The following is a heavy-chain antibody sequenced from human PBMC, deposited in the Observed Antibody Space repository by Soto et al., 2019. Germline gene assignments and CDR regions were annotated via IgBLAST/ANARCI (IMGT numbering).Heavy chain of an antibody. CDR3: ARAEDDNVWGSSNWFDP. CDR1: GDSLTSGPYY. CDR2: IYYTGTT. Sequence: QVQLQESGPGLVKPSQTLSLTCTVSGDSLTSGPYYWTWIRQHPGMGLEWIGYIYYTGTTHYNPSLKRRVTISADTSENQFSLRLSSVTAADTAVYYCARAEDDNVWGSSNWFDPWGQGTLVTVSS. V-gene: IGHV4-31*03. D-gene: IGHD3-16*01. J-gene: IGHJ5*02.